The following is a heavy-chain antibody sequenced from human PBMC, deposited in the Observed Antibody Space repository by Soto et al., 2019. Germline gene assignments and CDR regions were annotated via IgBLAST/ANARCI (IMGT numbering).Heavy chain of an antibody. Sequence: GGSLRLSCAASGFTFSSSSISWVRQAPGKGLEWVSTFGGSSGNTYYADSVKGRFTISRDNAKNSLYLQMNSLRAEDTAVYYCARDASPGLYYYGMDVWGQGTTVTVSS. V-gene: IGHV3-21*01. D-gene: IGHD3-16*01. J-gene: IGHJ6*02. CDR2: FGGSSGNT. CDR1: GFTFSSSS. CDR3: ARDASPGLYYYGMDV.